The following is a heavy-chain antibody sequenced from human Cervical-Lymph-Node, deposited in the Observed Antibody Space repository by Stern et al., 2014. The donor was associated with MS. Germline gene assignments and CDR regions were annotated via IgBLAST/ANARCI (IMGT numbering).Heavy chain of an antibody. CDR3: ARDYGDYAFDY. Sequence: VQLVQSGPEVKKPGESLKISCKGSGYSFTANWIAWVRQMLGKGLEWMGFIYPCDSDTRYSPSFQGQVTISADKSISTAYLQWSSLKASDTAMYYCARDYGDYAFDYWGQGTLVTVSS. D-gene: IGHD4-17*01. V-gene: IGHV5-51*01. J-gene: IGHJ4*02. CDR1: GYSFTANW. CDR2: IYPCDSDT.